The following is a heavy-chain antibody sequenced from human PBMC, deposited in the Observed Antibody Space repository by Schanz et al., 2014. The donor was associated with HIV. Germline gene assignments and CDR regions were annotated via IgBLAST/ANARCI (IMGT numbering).Heavy chain of an antibody. J-gene: IGHJ5*02. Sequence: EVQLVESGGGLVKPGGSLRLSCEASGFTFDSQSMNWVRQAPGKGLEWVSSISSGSDYTYYAESLTGRFTISRDNAKNSLFLHMNSLRAEDTAVYYCVGHGSSSSWGLGTLVTVSS. V-gene: IGHV3-21*04. CDR1: GFTFDSQS. CDR3: VGHGSSSS. D-gene: IGHD6-6*01. CDR2: ISSGSDYT.